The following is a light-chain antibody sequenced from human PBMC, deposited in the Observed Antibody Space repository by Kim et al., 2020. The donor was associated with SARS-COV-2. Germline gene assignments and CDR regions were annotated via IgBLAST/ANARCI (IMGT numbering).Light chain of an antibody. CDR3: HQYNDWPPGDT. V-gene: IGKV3-15*01. Sequence: EIVMTQSPATLSVSPGERATLSCRASQSVSNNLAWYQLKPGQAHRLLIYGASTRATGTPARFSGSGSGTDFTLTVSSLQSEDFAVYYCHQYNDWPPGDTFGQGTKLEI. CDR2: GAS. J-gene: IGKJ2*01. CDR1: QSVSNN.